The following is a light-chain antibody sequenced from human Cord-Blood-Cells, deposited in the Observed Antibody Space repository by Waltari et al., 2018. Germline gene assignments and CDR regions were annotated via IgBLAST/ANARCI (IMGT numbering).Light chain of an antibody. CDR3: QQYNNWPLT. CDR2: GAS. CDR1: QSVSSN. V-gene: IGKV3-15*01. J-gene: IGKJ4*01. Sequence: EIVMTQSPATLSVYPGERATLSCRASQSVSSNLAWYQQKPGQAPSLLIYGASTRATGIPARFSGSGSGTEFTPTISSLQSEDFAVYYCQQYNNWPLTFGGGTKVEIK.